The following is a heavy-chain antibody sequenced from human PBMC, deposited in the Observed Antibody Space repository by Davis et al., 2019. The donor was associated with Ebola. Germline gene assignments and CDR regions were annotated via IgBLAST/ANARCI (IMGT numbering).Heavy chain of an antibody. V-gene: IGHV3-30*03. Sequence: GGSLRLSCAASGFTFSSYGMHWVRQAPGKGLEWVAVISYDGSNKYYADSVKGRFTISRDNSKNTLYLQMNSLRAEDTAVYYCARDLETDIVVVVAAAMFDPWGQGTLVTVSS. J-gene: IGHJ5*02. D-gene: IGHD2-15*01. CDR2: ISYDGSNK. CDR3: ARDLETDIVVVVAAAMFDP. CDR1: GFTFSSYG.